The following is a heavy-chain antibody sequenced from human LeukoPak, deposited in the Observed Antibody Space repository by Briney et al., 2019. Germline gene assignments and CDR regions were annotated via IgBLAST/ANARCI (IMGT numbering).Heavy chain of an antibody. CDR3: ARLGTYCSSTSCYNHDAFGI. V-gene: IGHV3-21*01. Sequence: KPGGSLRLSCAASGFTFSSYSMNWVRQAPGKGLAWVSSISSSSSYIYYADSVKGRFTISRDNAKNSLYLQMNSLRAEDTAVYYCARLGTYCSSTSCYNHDAFGIWGQGTMVTVSS. D-gene: IGHD2-2*02. J-gene: IGHJ3*02. CDR1: GFTFSSYS. CDR2: ISSSSSYI.